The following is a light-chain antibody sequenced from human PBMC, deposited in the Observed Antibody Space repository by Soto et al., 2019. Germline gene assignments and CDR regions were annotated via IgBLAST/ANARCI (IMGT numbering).Light chain of an antibody. CDR3: QQYGGSFRV. J-gene: IGKJ3*01. Sequence: EIELTQSPATLSLSPGERATLSCRASQSVSSSYLAWYQQKPGQAPRLLIYDVFSRASGIPARFSGSGSGTDFTLTISRLEPEDFAVYYCQQYGGSFRVFGPGTKVDIK. CDR1: QSVSSSY. V-gene: IGKV3-20*01. CDR2: DVF.